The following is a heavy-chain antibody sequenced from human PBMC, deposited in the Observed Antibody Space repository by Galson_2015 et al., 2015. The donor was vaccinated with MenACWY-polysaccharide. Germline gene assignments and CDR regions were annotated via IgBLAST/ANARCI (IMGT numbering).Heavy chain of an antibody. J-gene: IGHJ4*02. Sequence: SLRLSCAASAFTVSSNHMSRVRQAPGKGLEWVSYISSSSGTIYYADSVKGRFTISRDDAKNSLYLQMNSLRAEDTAVYYCASTSPNSFWGQGTRVIVSS. CDR1: AFTVSSNH. D-gene: IGHD2-21*01. CDR2: ISSSSGTI. V-gene: IGHV3-48*01. CDR3: ASTSPNSF.